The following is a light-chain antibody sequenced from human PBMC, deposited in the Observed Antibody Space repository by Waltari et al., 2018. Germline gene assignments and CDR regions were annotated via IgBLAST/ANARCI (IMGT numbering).Light chain of an antibody. Sequence: SDELTQPPSVSVSPGQTARITCSGEILSKEYAYWYQHKPVQAPVLVIYKDSERPSGIPDRFSGSSSGTTVTLTISAVQAEDEAAYYCQSTDASETFVFGTGTTVTVL. CDR2: KDS. CDR1: ILSKEY. CDR3: QSTDASETFV. J-gene: IGLJ1*01. V-gene: IGLV3-25*03.